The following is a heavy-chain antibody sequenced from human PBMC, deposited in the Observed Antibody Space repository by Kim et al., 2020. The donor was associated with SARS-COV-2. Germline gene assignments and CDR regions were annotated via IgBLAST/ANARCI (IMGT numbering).Heavy chain of an antibody. Sequence: GGSLRLSCAASGFTFSSYEMNWVRQAPGKGLEWVSYISSSGSTIYYADSVKGRFTISRDNAKNSLYLQMNSLRAEDTAVYYCARESHYDFWSVKAEGPYYYYYGMDVWGQGTTVTVSS. J-gene: IGHJ6*02. CDR2: ISSSGSTI. CDR3: ARESHYDFWSVKAEGPYYYYYGMDV. V-gene: IGHV3-48*03. CDR1: GFTFSSYE. D-gene: IGHD3-3*01.